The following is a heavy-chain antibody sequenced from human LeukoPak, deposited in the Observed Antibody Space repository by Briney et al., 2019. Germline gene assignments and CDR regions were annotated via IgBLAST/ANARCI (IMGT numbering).Heavy chain of an antibody. D-gene: IGHD6-19*01. V-gene: IGHV4-34*01. J-gene: IGHJ4*02. CDR2: INHSGST. CDR3: ARISGYSSGWYDSAPYYFDY. Sequence: SETLSLTCAVYDGSFSGYYWTWIRQPPGKGLEWIGEINHSGSTNYNPSLKSRVTISVDTSKNQFSLKLSSVTAADTAVYYCARISGYSSGWYDSAPYYFDYWGQGTLVTVSS. CDR1: DGSFSGYY.